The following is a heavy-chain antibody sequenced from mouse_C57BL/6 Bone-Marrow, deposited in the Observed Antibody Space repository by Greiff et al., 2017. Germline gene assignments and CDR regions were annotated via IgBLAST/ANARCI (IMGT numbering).Heavy chain of an antibody. D-gene: IGHD1-1*01. CDR1: GYTFTSYW. Sequence: VQLQQPGAELVRPGSSVKLSCKASGYTFTSYWMHWVKQRPIQGLEWIGNIDPSDSETHYNQKFKDKATLTVDKSSSTAYMQLSSLTSEDSAVYYCARSGYYGSSYWAMDYWGQGTSVTVSS. CDR2: IDPSDSET. J-gene: IGHJ4*01. CDR3: ARSGYYGSSYWAMDY. V-gene: IGHV1-52*01.